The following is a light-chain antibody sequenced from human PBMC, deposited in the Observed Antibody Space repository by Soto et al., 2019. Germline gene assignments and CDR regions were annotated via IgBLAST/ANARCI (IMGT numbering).Light chain of an antibody. CDR1: SSDVGGYNY. CDR3: ASYASSSSYV. CDR2: EVS. V-gene: IGLV2-14*01. Sequence: QSVLTQPASVSGSPGQSITISCTGTSSDVGGYNYVSWYQRHPGKAPKLMIYEVSNRPSGISNRFSGSKSGNTASLTISGLQGEDEADYYCASYASSSSYVFGIGTKVTVL. J-gene: IGLJ1*01.